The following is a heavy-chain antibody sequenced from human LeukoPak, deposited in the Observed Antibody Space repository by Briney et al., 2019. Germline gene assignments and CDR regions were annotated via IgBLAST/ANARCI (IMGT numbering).Heavy chain of an antibody. Sequence: GGSLRLFCAGSGFTLSSYWMSWVRRAPGKGREGVAYIMQDESEKYYVDSVKGRFNLSRDNAKNSVYLQMNSLRAEYTAVYYWARDRTGYDILTGYYRELTRNWFDPWGQGTLVTVSS. CDR3: ARDRTGYDILTGYYRELTRNWFDP. CDR1: GFTLSSYW. D-gene: IGHD3-9*01. CDR2: IMQDESEK. J-gene: IGHJ5*02. V-gene: IGHV3-7*01.